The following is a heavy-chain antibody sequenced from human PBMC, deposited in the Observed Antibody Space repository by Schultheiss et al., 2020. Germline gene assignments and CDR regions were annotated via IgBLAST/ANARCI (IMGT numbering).Heavy chain of an antibody. Sequence: GGSLRLSCAASGFTFSNAWMNWVRQAPGKGLEWVAVIWYDGSNKYYADSVKGRFTISRDNSKNTLYLQMNSLRAEDTAMYYCARDRGAYYYGSGSYYDGMDVWGQGTTVTVSS. J-gene: IGHJ6*02. D-gene: IGHD3-10*01. V-gene: IGHV3-33*08. CDR3: ARDRGAYYYGSGSYYDGMDV. CDR1: GFTFSNAW. CDR2: IWYDGSNK.